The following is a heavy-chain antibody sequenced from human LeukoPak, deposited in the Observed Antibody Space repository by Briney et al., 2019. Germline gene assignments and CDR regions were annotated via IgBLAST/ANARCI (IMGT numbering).Heavy chain of an antibody. CDR2: ISYDGSNK. D-gene: IGHD6-13*01. CDR3: AKDLGVAAAGIDY. V-gene: IGHV3-30*18. J-gene: IGHJ4*02. CDR1: GFTFSSYG. Sequence: PGRSLRLSCAASGFTFSSYGMHWVRQAPGKGLEWVAVISYDGSNKYYADSVKGRFTISRDNSKNTLYLQMNSLRAEDTAVYYCAKDLGVAAAGIDYWGQGTLVTVSS.